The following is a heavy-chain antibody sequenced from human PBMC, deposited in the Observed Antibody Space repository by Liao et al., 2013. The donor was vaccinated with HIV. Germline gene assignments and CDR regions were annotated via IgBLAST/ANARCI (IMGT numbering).Heavy chain of an antibody. V-gene: IGHV4-34*01. D-gene: IGHD3-3*01. CDR3: ARDLGVVIIVDAFDI. CDR2: INHSGST. CDR1: GGSFSGYY. J-gene: IGHJ3*02. Sequence: QVQLQQWGAGLLKPSETLSLTCAVYGGSFSGYYWSWIRQPPGKGLEWIGEINHSGSTNYNPSLKSRVTISVDTSKIQFSLKLSSVTAADTAVYYCARDLGVVIIVDAFDIWGQGTMVTVSS.